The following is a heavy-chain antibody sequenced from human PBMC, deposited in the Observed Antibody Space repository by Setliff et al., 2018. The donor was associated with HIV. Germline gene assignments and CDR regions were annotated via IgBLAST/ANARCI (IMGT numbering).Heavy chain of an antibody. V-gene: IGHV1-18*01. J-gene: IGHJ5*02. CDR3: ARLNRYGSERIWLDP. D-gene: IGHD3-10*01. Sequence: ASVKVSCKASGYTFSTYNMDWVRQAPGQGLEWMGSISTAFGNIDFAQKFQDRVTMTTDTATSTVYMELRNLTKDDTAVYYCARLNRYGSERIWLDPWGQGTQVTVSS. CDR2: ISTAFGNI. CDR1: GYTFSTYN.